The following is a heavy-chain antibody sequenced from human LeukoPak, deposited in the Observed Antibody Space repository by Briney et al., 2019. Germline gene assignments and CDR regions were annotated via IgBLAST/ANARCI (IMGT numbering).Heavy chain of an antibody. CDR3: AKVHDSSGYYYFDY. CDR2: ISYDGSNK. D-gene: IGHD3-22*01. CDR1: GFTFSSYG. J-gene: IGHJ4*02. V-gene: IGHV3-30*18. Sequence: GGSLRLSCAASGFTFSSYGMHWVRQAPGKGLEWVAVISYDGSNKYYADSVKGRFTISRDNSKNTLYLQMSSLRAEDTAVYYCAKVHDSSGYYYFDYWGQGTLVTVSS.